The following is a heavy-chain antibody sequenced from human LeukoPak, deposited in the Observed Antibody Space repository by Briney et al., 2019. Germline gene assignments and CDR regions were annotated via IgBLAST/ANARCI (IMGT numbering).Heavy chain of an antibody. CDR2: INPNSGGT. D-gene: IGHD3-22*01. CDR3: ARSYYDSSGFDY. J-gene: IGHJ4*02. CDR1: GYTFTGYY. V-gene: IGHV1-2*02. Sequence: ASVKVSCKASGYTFTGYYMRWVRQAPGQGLEWMGWINPNSGGTNYAQKFQGRVTMTRDTSISTAYMELSRLRSDDTAVYYCARSYYDSSGFDYWGQGTLVTVSS.